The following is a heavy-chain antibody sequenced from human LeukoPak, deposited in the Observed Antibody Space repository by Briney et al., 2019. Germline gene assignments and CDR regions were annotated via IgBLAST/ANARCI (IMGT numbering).Heavy chain of an antibody. J-gene: IGHJ4*02. CDR3: ARVEEMATISGDY. CDR1: GFTFSSYA. Sequence: GGSLRLSCAASGFTFSSYAMHWVRQAPGKGLEWVAVISYDGSNKYYADSVKGRFTISRDNSKNTLYLQMNSLRAEDTAVYYCARVEEMATISGDYWGQGTLVTVSS. D-gene: IGHD5-24*01. V-gene: IGHV3-30*04. CDR2: ISYDGSNK.